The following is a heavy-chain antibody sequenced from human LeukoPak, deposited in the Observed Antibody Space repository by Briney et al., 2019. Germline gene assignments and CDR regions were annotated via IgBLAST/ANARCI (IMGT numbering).Heavy chain of an antibody. CDR1: GGYISTYY. Sequence: SETLSLTCTVSGGYISTYYWSWIRQPAGKGLEWIGRIYTSGSSNYNPPLKSRVTMSVDTSKNQFSLKLSSVTAADTAVYYCARENEPAARSFDYWGQGTLVTVSS. CDR3: ARENEPAARSFDY. D-gene: IGHD6-6*01. J-gene: IGHJ4*02. CDR2: IYTSGSS. V-gene: IGHV4-4*07.